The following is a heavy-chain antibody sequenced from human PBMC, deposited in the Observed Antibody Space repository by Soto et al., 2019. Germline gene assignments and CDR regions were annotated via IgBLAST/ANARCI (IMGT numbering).Heavy chain of an antibody. CDR1: GGSISSSNW. V-gene: IGHV4-4*02. CDR2: IYHSGST. J-gene: IGHJ4*02. CDR3: ARALGSTDLFDY. Sequence: QVQLQESGPGLVKPSGTLSLTCAVSGGSISSSNWWSWVRQPPGKGLEWIGEIYHSGSTNYNPSFKSRVTISVVKSKNQCSLTLSSVTAADTAVYYCARALGSTDLFDYWGQGTLVTVSS. D-gene: IGHD3-16*01.